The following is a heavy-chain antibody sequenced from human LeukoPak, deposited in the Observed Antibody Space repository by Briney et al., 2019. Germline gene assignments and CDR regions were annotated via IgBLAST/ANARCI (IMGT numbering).Heavy chain of an antibody. Sequence: SETLSLTCAVYGGSFSGYYWSWIRQFPGKGLEWIGEINHSGSTNYNPSLKSRVTISVDTSKNQFSLKLSSVTAADTAVFYCARLGMVRGVIGYYYYYMDVWGKGTTVTISS. CDR2: INHSGST. CDR3: ARLGMVRGVIGYYYYYMDV. J-gene: IGHJ6*03. CDR1: GGSFSGYY. D-gene: IGHD3-10*01. V-gene: IGHV4-34*01.